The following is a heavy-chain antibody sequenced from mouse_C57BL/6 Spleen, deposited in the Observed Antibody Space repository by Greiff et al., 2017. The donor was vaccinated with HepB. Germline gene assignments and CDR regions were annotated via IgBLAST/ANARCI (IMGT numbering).Heavy chain of an antibody. J-gene: IGHJ2*01. D-gene: IGHD4-1*01. CDR3: ARSLLTGTFHFDY. CDR2: IDPSDSET. Sequence: VQLQQPGAELVRPGSSVKLSCKASGYTFTSYWMHWVKQRPIQGLEWIGNIDPSDSETHYNQKFKDKATLTVDKSSSTAYMQLSSLTSEDSAVYYCARSLLTGTFHFDYWGQGTTLTVSS. V-gene: IGHV1-52*01. CDR1: GYTFTSYW.